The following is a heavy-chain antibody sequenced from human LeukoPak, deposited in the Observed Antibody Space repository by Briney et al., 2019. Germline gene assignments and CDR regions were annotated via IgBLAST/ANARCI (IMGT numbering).Heavy chain of an antibody. CDR3: ASSGSYPAYYYYYMDV. J-gene: IGHJ6*03. CDR1: GGSISSYY. D-gene: IGHD1-26*01. Sequence: SETLSLTCTVSGGSISSYYWSWIRQPPGKGLEWIGYIYTSGSTNYNPSLKSRVTISVDTSKNQFSLKLSSVAAADTAVYYCASSGSYPAYYYYYMDVWGKGTTVTVSS. CDR2: IYTSGST. V-gene: IGHV4-4*09.